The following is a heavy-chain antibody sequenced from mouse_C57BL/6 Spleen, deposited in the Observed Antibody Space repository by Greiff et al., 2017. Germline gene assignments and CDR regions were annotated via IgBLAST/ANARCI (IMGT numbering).Heavy chain of an antibody. D-gene: IGHD1-1*01. CDR1: GYAFSSSW. CDR3: AREGITTLVSTYYYAMDY. CDR2: IYPGDGAT. V-gene: IGHV1-82*01. J-gene: IGHJ4*01. Sequence: VHLVESGPELVKPGASVKISCKASGYAFSSSWMNWVKQRPGKGLEWIGQIYPGDGATNYHGKFTGKATLTADKSSSTAYMQLSSLTSADSAVYCCAREGITTLVSTYYYAMDYWGQGTSVTVSS.